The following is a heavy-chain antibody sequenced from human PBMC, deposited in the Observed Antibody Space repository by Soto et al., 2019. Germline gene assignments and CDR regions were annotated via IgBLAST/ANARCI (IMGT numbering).Heavy chain of an antibody. Sequence: QPVGSLRLSCAASGFTFSSYGMHWVRQAPGKGLEWVAVIWYDGSNKYYADSVKGRFTISRDNSKNTLYLQMNSLRAEDTAVYYCARDMCSSTSCYIPYYGMDVWGQGTTVTVSS. CDR1: GFTFSSYG. D-gene: IGHD2-2*02. CDR2: IWYDGSNK. V-gene: IGHV3-33*01. CDR3: ARDMCSSTSCYIPYYGMDV. J-gene: IGHJ6*02.